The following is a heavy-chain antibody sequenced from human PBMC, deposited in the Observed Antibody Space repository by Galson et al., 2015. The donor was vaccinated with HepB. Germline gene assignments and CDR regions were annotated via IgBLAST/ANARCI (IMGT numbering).Heavy chain of an antibody. V-gene: IGHV3-21*01. Sequence: SLRLSCAASGFTFSSYSMNWVRQAPGKGLEWVSSLSSSSSYIYYADSVKGRFTISRDNAKNSLYLQMNSLRAEDTAVYYCARGLTAAAAFDYWGQGTLVTVSS. CDR2: LSSSSSYI. J-gene: IGHJ4*02. CDR3: ARGLTAAAAFDY. D-gene: IGHD6-13*01. CDR1: GFTFSSYS.